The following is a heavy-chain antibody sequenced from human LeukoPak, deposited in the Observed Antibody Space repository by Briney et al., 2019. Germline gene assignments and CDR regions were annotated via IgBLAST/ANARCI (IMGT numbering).Heavy chain of an antibody. Sequence: ASVKVSCKASGYTFTSYGISWVRQAPGQGLEWMGWISAYNGNTNYAQKLQGRVTMTTDTSTSTAYMELRSLRSDDTAVYYCARDRYVTMVRGVIPLDYWGQGTLVTVSS. V-gene: IGHV1-18*01. J-gene: IGHJ4*02. CDR2: ISAYNGNT. CDR1: GYTFTSYG. CDR3: ARDRYVTMVRGVIPLDY. D-gene: IGHD3-10*01.